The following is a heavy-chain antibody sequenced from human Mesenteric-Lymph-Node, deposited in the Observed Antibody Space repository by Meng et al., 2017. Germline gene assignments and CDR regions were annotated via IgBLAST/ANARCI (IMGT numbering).Heavy chain of an antibody. D-gene: IGHD5-18*01. V-gene: IGHV3-49*04. CDR3: TRDVLPGYSYPYYFDY. J-gene: IGHJ4*02. CDR2: IRSKAYGGTT. Sequence: GGSLRLSCTASGFTFGDYAMSWVRQAPGKGLEWVGFIRSKAYGGTTEYAASVKGRFTISRDDSKSIAYLQMNSLKTEDTAVYYCTRDVLPGYSYPYYFDYWGQGTLVTVSS. CDR1: GFTFGDYA.